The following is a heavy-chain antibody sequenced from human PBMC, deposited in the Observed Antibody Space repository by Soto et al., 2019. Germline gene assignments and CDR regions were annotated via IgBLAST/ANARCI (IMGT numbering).Heavy chain of an antibody. CDR3: ARECGGDCYSIEAFDI. CDR1: GFTFSSYW. D-gene: IGHD2-21*01. J-gene: IGHJ3*02. Sequence: GGSLRLSCAASGFTFSSYWMSWVRQAPGKGLEWVANIKQDGSEKYYVDSVKGRFTISRDNAKNSLYLQMNSLRAEDTAVYYCARECGGDCYSIEAFDIWGQGTMVTVSS. V-gene: IGHV3-7*01. CDR2: IKQDGSEK.